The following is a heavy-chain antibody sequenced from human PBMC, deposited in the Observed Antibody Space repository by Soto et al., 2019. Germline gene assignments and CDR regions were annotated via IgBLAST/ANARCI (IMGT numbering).Heavy chain of an antibody. V-gene: IGHV6-1*01. CDR1: GDSVSSNSAA. J-gene: IGHJ6*02. CDR2: TYYRSKWYN. D-gene: IGHD2-2*01. CDR3: ARDFQRPGGDYYGMDV. Sequence: QSQTLSLTCAISGDSVSSNSAAWNWIRQSPSRGLEWLGRTYYRSKWYNDYAVSVKSRITINPDTSKNQFSLQLNSVTPEDTAVYYCARDFQRPGGDYYGMDVWGQGTTVTVSS.